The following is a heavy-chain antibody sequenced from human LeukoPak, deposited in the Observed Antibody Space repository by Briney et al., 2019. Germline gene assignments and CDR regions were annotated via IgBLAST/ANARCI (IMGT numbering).Heavy chain of an antibody. J-gene: IGHJ4*02. D-gene: IGHD2-15*01. V-gene: IGHV3-23*01. Sequence: GGSLRLSCAASGFTFSRYAMNWVRQAPGKGLEWVSTISGGDGSTYYAVSVKGRFTISRDNSKNTVYLQMNSLRAEDTAVYYCAKSGLNRFDYWGQGTLVTVSS. CDR1: GFTFSRYA. CDR2: ISGGDGST. CDR3: AKSGLNRFDY.